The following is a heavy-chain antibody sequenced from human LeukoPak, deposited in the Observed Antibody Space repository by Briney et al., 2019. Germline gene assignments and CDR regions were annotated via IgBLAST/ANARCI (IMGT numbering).Heavy chain of an antibody. J-gene: IGHJ4*02. CDR1: GFAFSNYN. Sequence: GGSLRLSCTASGFAFSNYNMNWVRQAPGKGLEWASYISSSGSTIYYADSVKGRFTISRDNAKNSLYLQMNSLRAEDTAVYYCARGLLWFGELFPKVSYYFDYWGQGTLVTVSS. D-gene: IGHD3-10*01. CDR2: ISSSGSTI. CDR3: ARGLLWFGELFPKVSYYFDY. V-gene: IGHV3-48*04.